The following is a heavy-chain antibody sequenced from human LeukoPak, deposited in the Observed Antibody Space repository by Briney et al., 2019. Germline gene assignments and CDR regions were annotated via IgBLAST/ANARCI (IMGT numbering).Heavy chain of an antibody. CDR3: ARDKDDSSGYYSVGYFDY. Sequence: TSETLSLTCTVSGGSISSGGYYWSWIRQHPGKGLEWIGYIYYSGSTYDNPSLKSRVTISVDTSKNQFSLKLSSVTAADTAVYYCARDKDDSSGYYSVGYFDYWGQGTLVTVSS. D-gene: IGHD3-22*01. J-gene: IGHJ4*02. CDR1: GGSISSGGYY. CDR2: IYYSGST. V-gene: IGHV4-31*03.